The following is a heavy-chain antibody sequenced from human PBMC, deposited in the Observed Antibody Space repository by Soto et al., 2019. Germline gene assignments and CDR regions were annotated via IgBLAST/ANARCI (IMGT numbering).Heavy chain of an antibody. CDR3: ARVVVGATGPNAFDI. CDR1: GFTFSSYS. J-gene: IGHJ3*02. D-gene: IGHD1-26*01. Sequence: GGSLRLSCAASGFTFSSYSMNWVRQAPGKGLEWVSSISSSSSYIYYADSVKGRFTISRDNAKNSLYLQMNSLTAEDTAVYYCARVVVGATGPNAFDIWGQGTMVTVSS. V-gene: IGHV3-21*01. CDR2: ISSSSSYI.